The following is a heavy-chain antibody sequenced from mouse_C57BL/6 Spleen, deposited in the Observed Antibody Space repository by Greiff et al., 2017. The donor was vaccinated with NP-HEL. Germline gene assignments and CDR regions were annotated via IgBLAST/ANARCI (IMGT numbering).Heavy chain of an antibody. J-gene: IGHJ4*01. CDR1: GYTFTSYW. CDR3: ARSIYAMDY. Sequence: VQLQQSGAELVRPGTSVKLSCKASGYTFTSYWMHWVKQRPGQGLEWIGVIDPSDSYTNYNQKFKGKATLTVDTSSSTAYMQLSSLTSEDSAVYYCARSIYAMDYWGQGTSVTVSS. CDR2: IDPSDSYT. V-gene: IGHV1-59*01.